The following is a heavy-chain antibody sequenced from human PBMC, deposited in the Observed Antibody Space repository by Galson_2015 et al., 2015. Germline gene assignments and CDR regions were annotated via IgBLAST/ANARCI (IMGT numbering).Heavy chain of an antibody. CDR2: INAGNGNT. D-gene: IGHD4-17*01. CDR3: ARATVTHKSFYYYGMDV. V-gene: IGHV1-3*01. Sequence: GWINAGNGNTKYSQKFQGRVTITRDTSASTAYMELSSLRSEDTAVYYCARATVTHKSFYYYGMDVWGQGTTVTVSS. J-gene: IGHJ6*02.